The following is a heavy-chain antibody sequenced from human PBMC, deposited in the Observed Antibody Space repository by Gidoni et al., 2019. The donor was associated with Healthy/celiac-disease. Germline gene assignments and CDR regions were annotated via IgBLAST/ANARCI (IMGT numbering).Heavy chain of an antibody. V-gene: IGHV3-33*01. J-gene: IGHJ6*03. CDR1: GFTFSSYG. Sequence: QVQLVESGGGVVQPGRSLRLSCAASGFTFSSYGMHWVRQAPGKGLEWVAVIWYDGSNKYYADSVKGRFTISRDNSKNTLYLQMNSLRAEDTAVYYCARDPGYSGYDLSYYYYMDVWGKGTTVTVSS. CDR3: ARDPGYSGYDLSYYYYMDV. D-gene: IGHD5-12*01. CDR2: IWYDGSNK.